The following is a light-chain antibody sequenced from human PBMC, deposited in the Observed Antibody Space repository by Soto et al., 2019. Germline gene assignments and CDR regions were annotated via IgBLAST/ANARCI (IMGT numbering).Light chain of an antibody. Sequence: QSVLTQPPSASGTPGQRVTISCSGSLSNIGSNYVYWYQQLPGTAPKLLIYRNHQRPSGVPDRFSGSKSGTSSSLAISGLRSEDEADYYCAACDDRLTGRVVFGGGTKLTVL. CDR2: RNH. V-gene: IGLV1-47*01. CDR1: LSNIGSNY. CDR3: AACDDRLTGRVV. J-gene: IGLJ3*02.